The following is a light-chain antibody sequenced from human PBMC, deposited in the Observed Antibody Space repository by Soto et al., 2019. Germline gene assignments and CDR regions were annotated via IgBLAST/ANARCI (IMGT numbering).Light chain of an antibody. CDR3: SSYTNTNTPYV. Sequence: QSALTQPASVSGSPGQSITISCTGTSNDIGVFNFVSWYQQYPDKAPKLMIYEVSKRPSGVSNRFSGSKSGNTASLTISGLQAEDEADYYCSSYTNTNTPYVFGTGTKLTVL. CDR2: EVS. CDR1: SNDIGVFNF. V-gene: IGLV2-14*01. J-gene: IGLJ1*01.